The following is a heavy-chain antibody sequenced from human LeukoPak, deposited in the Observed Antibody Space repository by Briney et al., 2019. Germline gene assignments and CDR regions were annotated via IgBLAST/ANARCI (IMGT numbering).Heavy chain of an antibody. CDR3: ARGPYFDWFGNYYFDY. CDR1: GGTFSSYA. J-gene: IGHJ4*02. Sequence: GASVKVSCKASGGTFSSYAISWVRQAPGQGLEWMGGIIPIFGTANYAQKFQGRVTITADESTSTAYMELSSLRSEDTAVYYCARGPYFDWFGNYYFDYWGQGTLVTVSS. CDR2: IIPIFGTA. V-gene: IGHV1-69*01. D-gene: IGHD3-9*01.